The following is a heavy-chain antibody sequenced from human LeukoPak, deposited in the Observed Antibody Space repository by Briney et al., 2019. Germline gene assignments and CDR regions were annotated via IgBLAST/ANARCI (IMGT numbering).Heavy chain of an antibody. CDR2: ISYDGSSK. Sequence: GGSLRLSCAASGFTFSSYAMHWVRQAPGKGLEWVAVISYDGSSKYYADSVKGRFTISRDNSKNTLYLQMNSLRAEDTAVYYCARVEYSSSCFDYWGQGTLVTVSS. J-gene: IGHJ4*02. CDR3: ARVEYSSSCFDY. D-gene: IGHD6-6*01. V-gene: IGHV3-30-3*01. CDR1: GFTFSSYA.